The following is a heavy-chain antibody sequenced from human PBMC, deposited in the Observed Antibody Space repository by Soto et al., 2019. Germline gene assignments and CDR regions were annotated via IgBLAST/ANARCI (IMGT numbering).Heavy chain of an antibody. D-gene: IGHD2-15*01. V-gene: IGHV4-34*01. CDR1: GGSFSGYY. J-gene: IGHJ6*02. CDR2: INHSGST. CDR3: ARDRKRAYCSGGSCRKEYYYGMDV. Sequence: PSETLSLTCAVYGGSFSGYYWSWIRQPPGKGLEWIGEINHSGSTNYNPSLKSRVTISVDTSKNQFSLKLSSVTAADTAVYYCARDRKRAYCSGGSCRKEYYYGMDVWGQGTTVTVSS.